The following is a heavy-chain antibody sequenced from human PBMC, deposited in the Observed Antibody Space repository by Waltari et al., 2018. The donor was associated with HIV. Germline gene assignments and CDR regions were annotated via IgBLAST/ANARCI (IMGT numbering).Heavy chain of an antibody. Sequence: QVQLQESGPGLAKPSETLSLTCTVSGGSIRSYYWSWMRQPPGKGLEYIGYIYYSGSTKYNPSLKRRVTISVDTSKNQFSLKLRSVTAADTAVYYCARERRGGDAPYYYYGMDVWGQGTTVTVPS. CDR2: IYYSGST. CDR1: GGSIRSYY. D-gene: IGHD2-21*02. V-gene: IGHV4-59*01. J-gene: IGHJ6*02. CDR3: ARERRGGDAPYYYYGMDV.